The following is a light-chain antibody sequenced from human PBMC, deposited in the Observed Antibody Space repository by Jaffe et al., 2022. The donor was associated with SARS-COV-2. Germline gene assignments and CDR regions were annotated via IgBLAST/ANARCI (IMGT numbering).Light chain of an antibody. J-gene: IGKJ1*01. CDR2: TAS. CDR1: ENIKTL. V-gene: IGKV1-5*03. Sequence: DIQMTQSPSTLSASVGDRVTITCRASENIKTLLAWYQQKPGKAPKVLIYTASTLKSGVPSRFSGSGSGTEFTLTISSLQPDDSATYYCQQYYYRWTFGQGTKVEI. CDR3: QQYYYRWT.